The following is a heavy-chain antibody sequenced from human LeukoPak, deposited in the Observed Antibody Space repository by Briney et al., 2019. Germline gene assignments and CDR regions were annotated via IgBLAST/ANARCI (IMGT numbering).Heavy chain of an antibody. D-gene: IGHD2-15*01. CDR2: IYYSGST. CDR1: GGSISSYC. J-gene: IGHJ5*02. Sequence: SETLSLTCTVSGGSISSYCWSWIRQPPGKGLEWIGYIYYSGSTNYNPSLKSRVTISVDTSKNQFSLKLSSVTAADTAVYYCARTLGYCSGGSCYSGWFDPWGQGTLVTVSS. CDR3: ARTLGYCSGGSCYSGWFDP. V-gene: IGHV4-59*08.